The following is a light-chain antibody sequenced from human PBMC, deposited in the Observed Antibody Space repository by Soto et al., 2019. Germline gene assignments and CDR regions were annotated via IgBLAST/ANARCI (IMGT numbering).Light chain of an antibody. CDR3: QQYNNWRPFT. CDR1: QSVTSK. Sequence: EIVMTQSPVTLSVSPGERATLSCRASQSVTSKLAWYQQKPGQAPRLLIFGASTRATGIPARFSGSGSGTEFTLTISSMQSEDFAVYYCQQYNNWRPFTFGPGTKVYIK. V-gene: IGKV3-15*01. J-gene: IGKJ3*01. CDR2: GAS.